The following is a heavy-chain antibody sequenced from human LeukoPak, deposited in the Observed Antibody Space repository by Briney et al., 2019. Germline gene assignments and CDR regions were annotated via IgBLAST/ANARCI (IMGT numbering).Heavy chain of an antibody. J-gene: IGHJ6*03. D-gene: IGHD2-2*01. CDR3: ARPAAPYYYYYYMDV. Sequence: PSETLSLTCTVSGGSISSSSYYWGWIRQPPGKGLEWIGSIYYSGSTYYNPSLKSRVTISVDTSKNQFSLKLSSVTAADTAVYYCARPAAPYYYYYYMDVWGKGTTVTISS. CDR1: GGSISSSSYY. CDR2: IYYSGST. V-gene: IGHV4-39*01.